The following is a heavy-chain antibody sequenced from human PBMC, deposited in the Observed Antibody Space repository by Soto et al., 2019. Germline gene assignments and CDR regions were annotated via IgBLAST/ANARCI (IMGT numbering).Heavy chain of an antibody. V-gene: IGHV1-58*02. D-gene: IGHD3-10*01. CDR2: IVVGSGNT. Sequence: SVKVSCKASGFTFSSSGIHWVRQARGQRLEWIGWIVVGSGNTNYAQKFQERVTITRDVSTNTAYMELTSLRPEDTAVYYCARGRYGSGSQHTHNWFDPWGQGTLVTVSS. CDR1: GFTFSSSG. J-gene: IGHJ5*02. CDR3: ARGRYGSGSQHTHNWFDP.